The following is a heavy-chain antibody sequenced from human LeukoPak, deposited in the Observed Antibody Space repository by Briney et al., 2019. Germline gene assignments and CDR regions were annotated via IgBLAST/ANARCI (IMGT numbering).Heavy chain of an antibody. CDR1: GYTFTSYY. Sequence: ASVKVSCKASGYTFTSYYMHWVRQAPGQGLEWMGIINPSGGSTSYAQKFQGRVTMTRDMSTSPVYMELSSLRSEDPAVYYCARESIAAPRLDYWGQGTLVTVSS. CDR2: INPSGGST. D-gene: IGHD6-6*01. CDR3: ARESIAAPRLDY. J-gene: IGHJ4*02. V-gene: IGHV1-46*01.